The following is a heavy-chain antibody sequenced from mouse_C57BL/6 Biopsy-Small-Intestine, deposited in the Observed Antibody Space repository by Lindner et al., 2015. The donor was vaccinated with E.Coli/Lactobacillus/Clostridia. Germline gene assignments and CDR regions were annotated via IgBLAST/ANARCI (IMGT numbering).Heavy chain of an antibody. CDR3: VREGYGHYEWFAY. CDR1: GFTFNTYA. V-gene: IGHV10-3*01. J-gene: IGHJ3*01. D-gene: IGHD2-1*01. CDR2: IRSESNKYAT. Sequence: VQLQESGGGLVQPKGSLKLSCAASGFTFNTYAMHWVRQAPGKGLEWVARIRSESNKYATYYADSVKDRITISRDDSQSMLYLQMNTLKTEDTAMYYCVREGYGHYEWFAYWGQGTLVTVSA.